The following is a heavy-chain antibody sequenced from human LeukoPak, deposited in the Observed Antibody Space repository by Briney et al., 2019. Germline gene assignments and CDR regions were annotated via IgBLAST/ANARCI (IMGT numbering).Heavy chain of an antibody. V-gene: IGHV1-69*13. CDR3: AREGSSGGLDAFDI. Sequence: ASVKVSCTASGGTFSSYAISWVRQAPGQGLEWMGGIIPIFGTANYAQKFQGRVTITADESTSTAYMELSSLRSEDTAVYYCAREGSSGGLDAFDIWGQGTMVTVSS. D-gene: IGHD6-25*01. CDR2: IIPIFGTA. CDR1: GGTFSSYA. J-gene: IGHJ3*02.